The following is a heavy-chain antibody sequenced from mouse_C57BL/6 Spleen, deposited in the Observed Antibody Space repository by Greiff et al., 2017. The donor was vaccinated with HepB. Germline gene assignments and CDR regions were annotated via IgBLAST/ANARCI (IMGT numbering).Heavy chain of an antibody. CDR3: TREGGQLRLRFDY. J-gene: IGHJ2*01. V-gene: IGHV1-15*01. D-gene: IGHD3-2*02. CDR1: GYTFTDYE. Sequence: QVQLQQSGAELVRPGASVTLSCKASGYTFTDYEMHWVKQTPVHGLEWIGAIDPETGGTAYNQKFKGKAILTADKSSSTAYMELRSLTSEDSAVYYCTREGGQLRLRFDYWGQGTTLTVSS. CDR2: IDPETGGT.